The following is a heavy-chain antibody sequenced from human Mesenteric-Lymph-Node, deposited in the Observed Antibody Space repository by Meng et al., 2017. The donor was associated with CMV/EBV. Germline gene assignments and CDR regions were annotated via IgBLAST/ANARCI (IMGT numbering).Heavy chain of an antibody. J-gene: IGHJ6*02. V-gene: IGHV4-39*07. Sequence: SETLSLTCTVSGDSISSNNYYWGWIRQPPGKGLEWIGRISYSGNTHSNPSLTSRVTMSVDTSKKQFSLRLSSVTAADTAVYYCARGARVYGMDVWGQGNAVTVS. CDR1: GDSISSNNYY. CDR3: ARGARVYGMDV. CDR2: ISYSGNT.